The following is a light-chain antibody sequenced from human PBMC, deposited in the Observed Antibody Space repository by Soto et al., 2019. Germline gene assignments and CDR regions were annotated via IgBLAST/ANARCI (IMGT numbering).Light chain of an antibody. CDR3: QQDKNWPPWT. CDR1: QSVSRN. CDR2: GAS. Sequence: EIVMTQSPATLSVSPGERATLSCRASQSVSRNLAWYPQKPCQAPRILIYGASTSATGIPARFSGSGSGTEVTLTISRLQSADFAVYYCQQDKNWPPWTFGHGTRMGSK. V-gene: IGKV3-15*01. J-gene: IGKJ1*01.